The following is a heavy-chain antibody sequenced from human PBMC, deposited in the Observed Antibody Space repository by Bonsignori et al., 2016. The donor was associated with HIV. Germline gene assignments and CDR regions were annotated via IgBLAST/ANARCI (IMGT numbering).Heavy chain of an antibody. Sequence: WVRQAPGQGLEWLGGLIPMLGITNYAQNFQGRVTLTADTSTNTAYMELSSLRYEDTAVYYCTGGEGSGSYWSIYFDYWGQGTLVTVSS. CDR3: TGGEGSGSYWSIYFDY. J-gene: IGHJ4*02. D-gene: IGHD3-10*01. CDR2: LIPMLGIT. V-gene: IGHV1-69*10.